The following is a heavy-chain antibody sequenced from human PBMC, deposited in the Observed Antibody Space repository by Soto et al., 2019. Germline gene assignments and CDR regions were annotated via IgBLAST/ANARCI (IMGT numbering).Heavy chain of an antibody. CDR2: IYYSGST. J-gene: IGHJ4*02. Sequence: PSETLSLTCTVSGGSVSSGSYYWSWIRQPPGKGLEWIGYIYYSGSTYYNPSLKSRVTISVDTSKNQFSLKLSSVTAADTAVYYCARLGTSNYFDYWGQGTLVTVSS. CDR1: GGSVSSGSYY. D-gene: IGHD2-2*01. V-gene: IGHV4-39*01. CDR3: ARLGTSNYFDY.